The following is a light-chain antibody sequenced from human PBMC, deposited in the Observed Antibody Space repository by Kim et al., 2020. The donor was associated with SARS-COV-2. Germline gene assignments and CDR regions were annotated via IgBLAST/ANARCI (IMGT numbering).Light chain of an antibody. CDR3: QQCKGAPWT. J-gene: IGKJ1*01. CDR1: QGISNY. V-gene: IGKV1-27*01. CDR2: AAS. Sequence: GSVGDSVTITCRARQGISNYLAWYQQKPAKVPKLLIYAASALKSGVPSRFSGSGSGADFTLTITSLQPEDVAAYYCQQCKGAPWTFGQGTKVDIK.